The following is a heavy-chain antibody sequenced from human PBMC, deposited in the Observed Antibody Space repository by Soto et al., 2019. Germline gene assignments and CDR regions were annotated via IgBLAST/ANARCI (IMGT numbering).Heavy chain of an antibody. D-gene: IGHD3-10*01. CDR1: GGSISSYY. Sequence: SETLSLTCTVSGGSISSYYWSWIRQHQGKGLEWIGYIYYSGSTNCHPSLKSRVTISIDTSNRQFSVKMRSVTAADTAVYYCARGEGLWFGVRYGFDIWGQGKMVTVSS. V-gene: IGHV4-59*08. CDR3: ARGEGLWFGVRYGFDI. CDR2: IYYSGST. J-gene: IGHJ3*02.